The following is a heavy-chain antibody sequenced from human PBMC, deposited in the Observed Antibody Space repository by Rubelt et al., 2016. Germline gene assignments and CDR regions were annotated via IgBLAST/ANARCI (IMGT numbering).Heavy chain of an antibody. D-gene: IGHD5-24*01. J-gene: IGHJ6*02. Sequence: QVQLQQWGAGLLKPSETLSLTCAVYGGSFSGYYWSWIRQPPGKGLEWIGEINHRGSTNYNPSLKSRVTLSVDTSKNQFSLKLSSVTAADTAVYYCARGRGEMATRYYYYYGMDVWGQGTTVTVSS. CDR3: ARGRGEMATRYYYYYGMDV. CDR1: GGSFSGYY. CDR2: INHRGST. V-gene: IGHV4-34*01.